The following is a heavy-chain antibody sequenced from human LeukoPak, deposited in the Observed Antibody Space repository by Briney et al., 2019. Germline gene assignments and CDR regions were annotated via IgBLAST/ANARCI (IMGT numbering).Heavy chain of an antibody. V-gene: IGHV3-30*18. D-gene: IGHD3-22*01. J-gene: IGHJ4*02. CDR1: GFSFSSYW. CDR2: ISYDGSNK. Sequence: GGSLRLSCAASGFSFSSYWMTWVRQAPGKGLEWVAVISYDGSNKYYADSVKGRFTISRDNSKNTLYLQMNSLRAEDTAVYYCAKEGDDSSGYPEYYFDYWGQGTLVTVSS. CDR3: AKEGDDSSGYPEYYFDY.